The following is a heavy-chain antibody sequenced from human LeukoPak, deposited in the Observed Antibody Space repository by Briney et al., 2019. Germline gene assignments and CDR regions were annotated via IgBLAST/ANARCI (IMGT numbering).Heavy chain of an antibody. J-gene: IGHJ4*02. CDR3: AKHAYSNSWNGGFDY. D-gene: IGHD2/OR15-2a*01. CDR2: IKSKTDGGTT. CDR1: GFTFSNAW. Sequence: GGSLRLSCAASGFTFSNAWMSWVRQAPGKGLEWVGRIKSKTDGGTTDYAAPVKGRFTISRDDSKNTLYLQMNSLRAEDTAVYYCAKHAYSNSWNGGFDYWGQGTLVTVSS. V-gene: IGHV3-15*01.